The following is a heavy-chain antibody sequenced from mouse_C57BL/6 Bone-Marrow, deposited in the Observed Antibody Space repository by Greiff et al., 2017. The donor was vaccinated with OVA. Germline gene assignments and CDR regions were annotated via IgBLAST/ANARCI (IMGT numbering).Heavy chain of an antibody. CDR3: ASYYSNYVYWYFDV. J-gene: IGHJ1*03. V-gene: IGHV1-81*01. CDR2: IYPRSGNT. D-gene: IGHD2-5*01. Sequence: VKLQESGAELARPGASVKLSCKASGYTFTSYGISWVKQRTGQGLEWIGEIYPRSGNTYYNEKFKGKATLTADKSSSTAYMELRSLTSEDSAVYFYASYYSNYVYWYFDVWGTGTTVTVSS. CDR1: GYTFTSYG.